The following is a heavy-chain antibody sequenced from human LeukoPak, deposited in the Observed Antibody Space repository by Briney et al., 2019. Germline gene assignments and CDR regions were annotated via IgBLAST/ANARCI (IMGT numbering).Heavy chain of an antibody. D-gene: IGHD6-13*01. CDR3: ARAAAAGRGEGWFDP. V-gene: IGHV3-33*01. J-gene: IGHJ5*02. CDR1: GFTFSNYA. Sequence: GRSLRLSCAASGFTFSNYAMHWVRQAPGKGLEWVAAIWYDGSNKYYADSVKGRFTISRDNSKNTLYLQMNSLKAADTAVYYCARAAAAGRGEGWFDPWGQGTLVTVSS. CDR2: IWYDGSNK.